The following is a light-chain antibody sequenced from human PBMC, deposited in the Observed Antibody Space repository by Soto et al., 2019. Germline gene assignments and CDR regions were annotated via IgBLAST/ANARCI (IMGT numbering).Light chain of an antibody. V-gene: IGKV3-20*01. J-gene: IGKJ5*01. CDR1: QSVSSSY. CDR3: QQYGSSVT. Sequence: EILLTQSPGTLSLSPGERATLSCRASQSVSSSYLAWYQQKPGQAPRLLIYGASSRATGIPDRFSGSGSGTDFTLTISRLEPEDFAVYHCQQYGSSVTFGQGTRLEIK. CDR2: GAS.